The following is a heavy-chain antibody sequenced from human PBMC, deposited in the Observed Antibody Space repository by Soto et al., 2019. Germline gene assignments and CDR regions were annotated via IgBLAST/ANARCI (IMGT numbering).Heavy chain of an antibody. CDR1: GASISSGDYY. D-gene: IGHD5-18*01. V-gene: IGHV4-39*01. J-gene: IGHJ6*02. CDR2: IYYSGST. CDR3: AEQLWYYYGMDV. Sequence: SETLSLTCNVSGASISSGDYYWGWIRQPPGKGLEWIGSIYYSGSTYYNPSLKSRVTISVDTSKNQFSLKLSSVTAADTAVYYCAEQLWYYYGMDVWGQGTTVTVSS.